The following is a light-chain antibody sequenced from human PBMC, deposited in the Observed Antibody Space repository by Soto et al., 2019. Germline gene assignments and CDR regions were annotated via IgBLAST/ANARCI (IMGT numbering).Light chain of an antibody. V-gene: IGLV1-51*01. Sequence: QSALTQPPSVSAAPGQKVTISCSGSSSNIGNNYVFWYQQLPGTAPKLLIYDNNKRPSGIPDGFSGSKSGTSATLGITGLQTGDEADYYCGTWDSSLSGGVFGGGTKVTVL. CDR1: SSNIGNNY. CDR3: GTWDSSLSGGV. J-gene: IGLJ2*01. CDR2: DNN.